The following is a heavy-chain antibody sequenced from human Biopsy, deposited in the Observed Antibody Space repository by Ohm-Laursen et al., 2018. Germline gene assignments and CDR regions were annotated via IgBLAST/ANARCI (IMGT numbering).Heavy chain of an antibody. CDR3: ARDSGILNYGNFKYYHYYGMDV. CDR2: IYYSVMT. CDR1: GDSVTKYY. Sequence: TLSLTCSVSGDSVTKYYWSWIRQPPGKGLEWIGHIYYSVMTDYNPSLQSRVSISVDTSRNQVSLTLSSVTAAATAVYYCARDSGILNYGNFKYYHYYGMDVWGQGTKVTVSS. J-gene: IGHJ6*02. D-gene: IGHD4-11*01. V-gene: IGHV4-59*02.